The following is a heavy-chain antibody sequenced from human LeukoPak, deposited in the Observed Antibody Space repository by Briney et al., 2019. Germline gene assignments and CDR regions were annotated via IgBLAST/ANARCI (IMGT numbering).Heavy chain of an antibody. D-gene: IGHD2-8*01. J-gene: IGHJ4*02. V-gene: IGHV1-2*06. CDR2: INPNRGDT. CDR1: GYTFSAYY. CDR3: ARELGYCTNGVCPFYY. Sequence: GASVKVPCKASGYTFSAYYMHWVRQAPGQGLEWMGRINPNRGDTNHAQKFQGGVTMTRDTSISTAYMELSSLKSDDTAVYYCARELGYCTNGVCPFYYWGQGTLVTVSS.